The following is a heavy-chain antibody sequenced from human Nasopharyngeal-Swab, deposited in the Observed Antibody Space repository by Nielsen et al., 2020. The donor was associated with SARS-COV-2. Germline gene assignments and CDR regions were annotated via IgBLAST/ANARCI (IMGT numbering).Heavy chain of an antibody. CDR2: IKSKTDGGTT. V-gene: IGHV3-15*01. D-gene: IGHD2-2*01. J-gene: IGHJ6*02. CDR3: TTDLCSSTSCYGPFYYYYYGMDV. Sequence: GESLKISCAASGFTFSNAWMSWVRQAPGKGLEWVGRIKSKTDGGTTDYAAPVKGRFTISRDDSKNTLYLQMNGLKTEDTAVYYCTTDLCSSTSCYGPFYYYYYGMDVWGQGTTVTVSS. CDR1: GFTFSNAW.